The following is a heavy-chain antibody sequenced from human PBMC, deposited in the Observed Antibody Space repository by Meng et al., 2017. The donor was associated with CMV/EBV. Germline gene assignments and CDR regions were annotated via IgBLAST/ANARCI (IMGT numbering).Heavy chain of an antibody. Sequence: SGPTLVKPTQTLTLTCTFSGFSLSTSGMRVSWIRQPPGKALEWLARIDWDDDKFYSTSLKTRLTISKDTSKNQVVLTMTNMDPVDTATYYCARIADSSGYFDYWGQGTLVTVS. D-gene: IGHD3-22*01. CDR2: IDWDDDK. J-gene: IGHJ4*02. V-gene: IGHV2-70D*14. CDR3: ARIADSSGYFDY. CDR1: GFSLSTSGMR.